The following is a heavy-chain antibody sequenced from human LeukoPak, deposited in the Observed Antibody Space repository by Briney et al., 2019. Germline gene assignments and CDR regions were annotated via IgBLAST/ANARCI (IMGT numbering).Heavy chain of an antibody. V-gene: IGHV4-34*01. CDR1: GGSFSGYY. Sequence: PSETLSLTCAVYGGSFSGYYWSWIRQPPGKGLEWIGEINHSGSTNYNPSLKSRVTISVDTSKNQFSLKLSSVTAADTAVYYCARGPKMATIREVYYYYYYYMDVWGKGTTVTVSS. D-gene: IGHD5-24*01. CDR3: ARGPKMATIREVYYYYYYYMDV. CDR2: INHSGST. J-gene: IGHJ6*03.